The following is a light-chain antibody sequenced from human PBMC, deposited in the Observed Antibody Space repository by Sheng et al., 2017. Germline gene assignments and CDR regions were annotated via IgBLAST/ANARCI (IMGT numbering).Light chain of an antibody. Sequence: SYEMTQPPSVSVSPGQTASITCSGEKLVNKYVCWYQQKPGQSPVLVIYEDIKRPTGIPERLSGSNSGNTATLTISRTQAVDEADYYCQAWDSSTAVFGGGTKLTVL. CDR2: EDI. J-gene: IGLJ3*02. CDR3: QAWDSSTAV. V-gene: IGLV3-1*01. CDR1: KLVNKY.